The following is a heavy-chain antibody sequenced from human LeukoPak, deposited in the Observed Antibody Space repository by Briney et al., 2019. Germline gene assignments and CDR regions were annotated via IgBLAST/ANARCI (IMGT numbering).Heavy chain of an antibody. CDR3: AKGSSGYTHFAS. CDR1: GFTFSNYA. J-gene: IGHJ4*02. CDR2: ISGSGGST. D-gene: IGHD3-22*01. V-gene: IGHV3-23*01. Sequence: PGGSLRRFCAASGFTFSNYAISWVRQAPGKGLESVSAISGSGGSTYYADSVKGRFTISRDNSKNTLYLQMNSLRAEDTAVYYCAKGSSGYTHFASWGQGTLVTVSS.